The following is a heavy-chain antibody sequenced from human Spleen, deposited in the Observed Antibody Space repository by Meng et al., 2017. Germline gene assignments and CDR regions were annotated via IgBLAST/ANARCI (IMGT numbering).Heavy chain of an antibody. D-gene: IGHD2/OR15-2a*01. CDR2: ISSSGATI. CDR1: GFTFSDYY. V-gene: IGHV3-11*04. Sequence: GESLKISCAASGFTFSDYYLSWIRQAPGKGLEWVSYISSSGATIYYADSVKGRFTISRDNAKNSLYLQMNSLRVEDTAVYYCARSHFFFDYWGQGTLVTVS. CDR3: ARSHFFFDY. J-gene: IGHJ4*02.